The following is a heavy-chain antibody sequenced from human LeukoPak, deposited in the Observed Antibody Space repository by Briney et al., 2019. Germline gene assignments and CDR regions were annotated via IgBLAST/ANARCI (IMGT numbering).Heavy chain of an antibody. J-gene: IGHJ4*02. Sequence: ASVKVSCKASGYTFTSYDINRVRQAPGQGLEWMVWMNPNSGNTGYVQKFRGRLTMTRDTSIGTAYMELSSLGSEDTAVYYCVRSSSLVRGVIILTSNHHGIHWGQGTLVTVTS. D-gene: IGHD3-10*01. V-gene: IGHV1-8*01. CDR2: MNPNSGNT. CDR1: GYTFTSYD. CDR3: VRSSSLVRGVIILTSNHHGIH.